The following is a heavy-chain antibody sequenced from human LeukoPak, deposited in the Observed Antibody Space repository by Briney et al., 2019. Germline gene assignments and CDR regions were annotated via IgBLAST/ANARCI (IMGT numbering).Heavy chain of an antibody. CDR2: IYPGDSDT. Sequence: GESLKISCKGSGYSFTSDWIGWVRQMPGKGLEWMGIIYPGDSDTRYSPSFQGQVTISADRSISTAYLQWSSLKASDTARYYCARLVDTALVIGSYFCYWGQGTLVTVSS. CDR1: GYSFTSDW. V-gene: IGHV5-51*01. D-gene: IGHD5-18*01. CDR3: ARLVDTALVIGSYFCY. J-gene: IGHJ4*02.